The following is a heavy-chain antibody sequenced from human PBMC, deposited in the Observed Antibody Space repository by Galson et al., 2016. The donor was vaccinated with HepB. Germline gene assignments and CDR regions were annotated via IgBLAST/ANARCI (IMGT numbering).Heavy chain of an antibody. V-gene: IGHV3-23*01. CDR1: CFPFRPYA. J-gene: IGHJ4*02. CDR3: AKDTAPGHTYGYFDY. D-gene: IGHD1-14*01. Sequence: SLRLSCAASCFPFRPYAMSWVRQAPGKGLEWVSGISSSGDSTYYADSVKSRGAISRDNSKDTLYLEMNSLRDGDTAFYYCAKDTAPGHTYGYFDYWGQGTLVTVSS. CDR2: ISSSGDST.